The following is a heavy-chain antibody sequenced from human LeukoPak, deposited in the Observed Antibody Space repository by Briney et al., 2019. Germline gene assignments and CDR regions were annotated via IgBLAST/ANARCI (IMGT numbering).Heavy chain of an antibody. J-gene: IGHJ4*02. CDR2: IYYSGST. CDR3: ARDLNGPFDY. CDR1: GGSISSYY. Sequence: SETLSLTCTVSGGSISSYYWSWIWQPPGKGLEWIGYIYYSGSTNYNPSLKSRVTISVDTSKNQFSLKLSSVTAADTAVYYSARDLNGPFDYWGQGTLVTVSS. V-gene: IGHV4-59*01.